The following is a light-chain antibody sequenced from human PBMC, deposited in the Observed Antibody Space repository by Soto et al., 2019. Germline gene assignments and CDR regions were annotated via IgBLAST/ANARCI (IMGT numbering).Light chain of an antibody. Sequence: QSALTQPASVSGAPGQSITISCTGTSSDVGDYQYVSWYQKHPDRAPKALIYEVSNRPSNVSLRFSGSKSGTTAFLTISGLQADDEADYYCSSLILSSTIVFGSGTKLTVL. CDR3: SSLILSSTIV. CDR1: SSDVGDYQY. V-gene: IGLV2-14*01. J-gene: IGLJ1*01. CDR2: EVS.